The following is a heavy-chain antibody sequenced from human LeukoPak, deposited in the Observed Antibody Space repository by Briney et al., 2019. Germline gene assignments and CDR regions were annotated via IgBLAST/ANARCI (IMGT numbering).Heavy chain of an antibody. CDR1: GGSISSSSYY. V-gene: IGHV4-39*07. J-gene: IGHJ5*02. CDR3: ARDGQNAYYYDSSGYYFRWFDP. Sequence: SETLSLTCTVSGGSISSSSYYWGWIRQPPGKGLEWIGSIYHSGSTYYNPSLKSRVTISVDTSKNQFSLKLSSVTAADTAVYYCARDGQNAYYYDSSGYYFRWFDPWGQGTLVTVSS. CDR2: IYHSGST. D-gene: IGHD3-22*01.